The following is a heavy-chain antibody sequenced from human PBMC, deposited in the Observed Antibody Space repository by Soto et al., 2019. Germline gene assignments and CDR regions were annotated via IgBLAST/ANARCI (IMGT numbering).Heavy chain of an antibody. CDR3: ARDSYYYDSSGLDY. D-gene: IGHD3-22*01. CDR2: ISYDGSNK. J-gene: IGHJ4*02. CDR1: GFTCSSYA. V-gene: IGHV3-30-3*01. Sequence: QVQLVESGGGVVQPGRSLRLSCAASGFTCSSYAMHWVRQAPGKGLEWVAVISYDGSNKYYADSVKGRFTISRDNSKNTLYLQMNSLRAEDTAVYYCARDSYYYDSSGLDYWGQGTLVTFSS.